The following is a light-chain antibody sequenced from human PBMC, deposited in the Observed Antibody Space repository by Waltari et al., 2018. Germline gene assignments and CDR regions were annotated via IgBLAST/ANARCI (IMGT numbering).Light chain of an antibody. J-gene: IGKJ2*03. CDR1: QGISSY. CDR3: QQHNSNPPS. Sequence: DIQMTQSPSSLSASVGDRVTITCRASQGISSYLAWYQQKPGKAPKLLIYKASTLQSGAPSRFSGSGSGTDFTLTISSLQPEDFATYYCQQHNSNPPSFGQGTKVEIK. CDR2: KAS. V-gene: IGKV1-9*01.